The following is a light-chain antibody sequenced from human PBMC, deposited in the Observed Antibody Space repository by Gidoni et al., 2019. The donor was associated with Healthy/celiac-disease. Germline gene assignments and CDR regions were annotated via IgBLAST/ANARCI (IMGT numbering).Light chain of an antibody. CDR1: SSNIGSNT. V-gene: IGLV1-44*01. J-gene: IGLJ2*01. Sequence: QSVLTQPTSASGTPGQRVTISCSGSSSNIGSNTVNWYQQLPGTAPKLLIYSNNQRPSGVPDRFSCSKSGTSASLAISGLQSEDEADYYCAAWDDSLNGPVVFGGGTKLTVL. CDR2: SNN. CDR3: AAWDDSLNGPVV.